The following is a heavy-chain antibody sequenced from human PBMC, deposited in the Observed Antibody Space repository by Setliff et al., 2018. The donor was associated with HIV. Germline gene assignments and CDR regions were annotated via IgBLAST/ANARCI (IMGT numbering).Heavy chain of an antibody. CDR3: AKDPRAAVATICDY. CDR1: GFTFSSYA. V-gene: IGHV3-23*01. J-gene: IGHJ4*02. CDR2: ISGSGGST. Sequence: GGSLRLSCAASGFTFSSYAMSWVRQAPGKGLEWVSAISGSGGSTYYADSGKGRFTISRDNSKNTLYLQMNSLRAEDTAVYYCAKDPRAAVATICDYWGQGTLVTVSS. D-gene: IGHD5-12*01.